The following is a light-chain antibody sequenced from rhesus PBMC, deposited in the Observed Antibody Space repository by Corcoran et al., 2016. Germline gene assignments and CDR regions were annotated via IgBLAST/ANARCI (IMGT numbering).Light chain of an antibody. Sequence: DIQMTQSPSSLSASVGDRVTMTCRASQGVAHHLNWFQQKPGKPPKRLNHAGSTLEIGVPSRFSASGSGTDFTLTISSLQPGDSAIYYCLQYNSAPYSFGQGTKLEIK. CDR2: AGS. V-gene: IGKV1-43*02. J-gene: IGKJ2*01. CDR1: QGVAHH. CDR3: LQYNSAPYS.